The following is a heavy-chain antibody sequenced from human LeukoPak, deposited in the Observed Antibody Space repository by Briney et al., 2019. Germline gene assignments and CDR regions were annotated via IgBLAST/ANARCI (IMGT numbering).Heavy chain of an antibody. J-gene: IGHJ4*02. Sequence: GGSLRPSCGASGFTFSTYGMTWVRQAPGKGLEWVANIKQDGSEKYYVDSVKGRFTISRGNAKNSLYLQMNSLRAEDTAVYYCAREVRLAYYYESSGYYLRYFDYWGQGTLVTVPS. CDR2: IKQDGSEK. CDR3: AREVRLAYYYESSGYYLRYFDY. CDR1: GFTFSTYG. D-gene: IGHD3-22*01. V-gene: IGHV3-7*01.